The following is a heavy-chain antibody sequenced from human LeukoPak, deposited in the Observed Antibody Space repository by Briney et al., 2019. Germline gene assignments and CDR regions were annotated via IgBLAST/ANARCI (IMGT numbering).Heavy chain of an antibody. V-gene: IGHV4-34*01. CDR2: INHSGST. CDR1: GGSFSGYY. Sequence: SETLSPTCAVYGGSFSGYYWSWIRQPPGKGLEWIGEINHSGSTNYNPSLKSRVTISVDTSKNQFSLKLSSVTAADTAVYYCARIRYCSGGSCSWGQGTLVTVSS. J-gene: IGHJ5*02. CDR3: ARIRYCSGGSCS. D-gene: IGHD2-15*01.